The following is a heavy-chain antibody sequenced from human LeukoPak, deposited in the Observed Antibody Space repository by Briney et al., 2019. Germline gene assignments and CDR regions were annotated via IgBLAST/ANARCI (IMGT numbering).Heavy chain of an antibody. CDR3: ARLTSSGWYSWFDP. D-gene: IGHD6-19*01. Sequence: ASVRVSCMASGYTFTSYYMHWVRQAPGQGLEWMGIINPSGGSTSYAQKFQGRVTMTRDMSTSTVYMELSSLRSEDTAVYYCARLTSSGWYSWFDPWGQGTLVTVSS. CDR1: GYTFTSYY. J-gene: IGHJ5*02. CDR2: INPSGGST. V-gene: IGHV1-46*01.